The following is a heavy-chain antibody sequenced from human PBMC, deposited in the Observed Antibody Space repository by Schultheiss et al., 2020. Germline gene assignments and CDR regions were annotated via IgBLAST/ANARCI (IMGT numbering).Heavy chain of an antibody. V-gene: IGHV3-30-3*01. CDR3: ARQQLSGWFDP. Sequence: GGSLRLSCSASGFTFSSYAMHWVRQAPGKGLEWVAVISYDGSNKYYADSVKGRFTISRDNSKNTLYLQMNSLRAEDTAVYYCARQQLSGWFDPWGQGTLVTVSS. J-gene: IGHJ5*02. CDR1: GFTFSSYA. D-gene: IGHD6-13*01. CDR2: ISYDGSNK.